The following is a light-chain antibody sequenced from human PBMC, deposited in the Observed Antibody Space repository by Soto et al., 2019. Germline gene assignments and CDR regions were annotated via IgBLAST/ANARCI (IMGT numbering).Light chain of an antibody. V-gene: IGLV2-14*01. CDR2: EV. J-gene: IGLJ1*01. CDR3: SSYKSAGSDV. CDR1: SSDVGGYNY. Sequence: QSALTQPASVSGSPGQSITISCTGTSSDVGGYNYVSWYQQHPGKAPKLMIFEVSNRFSDAMSGNTASLTISGLQAEDEAAYYCSSYKSAGSDVFSTGTKLTVL.